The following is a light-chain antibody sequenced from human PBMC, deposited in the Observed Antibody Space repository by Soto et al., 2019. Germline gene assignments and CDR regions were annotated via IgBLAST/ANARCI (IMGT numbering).Light chain of an antibody. CDR2: EVS. Sequence: QSVLTQPPSASGSFGPSVTISCTGTSSDVGGYNYVSWYQQHPGKAPKLMIYEVSERPSGVPDRFSGSKSGNTASLTVSGLQADDEADYYCSSYSGTNYHDFFGTGTKLTVL. CDR3: SSYSGTNYHDF. CDR1: SSDVGGYNY. V-gene: IGLV2-8*01. J-gene: IGLJ1*01.